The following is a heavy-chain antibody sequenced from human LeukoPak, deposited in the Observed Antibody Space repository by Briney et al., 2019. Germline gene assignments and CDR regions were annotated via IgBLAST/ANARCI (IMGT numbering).Heavy chain of an antibody. CDR2: INHSGST. CDR1: GGSFSGYY. CDR3: ARGGPRHIVVVPATTTTSYYFDY. J-gene: IGHJ4*02. Sequence: PSETLSLTCAVYGGSFSGYYWSWIRQPPGKGLEWIGEINHSGSTNYNPSLKSRVTISVDTSKNQFSLKLSSVTAADTAVYYCARGGPRHIVVVPATTTTSYYFDYWGQGTLVTVSS. V-gene: IGHV4-34*01. D-gene: IGHD2-2*01.